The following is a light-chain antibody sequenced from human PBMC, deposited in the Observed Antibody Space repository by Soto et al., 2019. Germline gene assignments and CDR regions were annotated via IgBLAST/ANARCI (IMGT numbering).Light chain of an antibody. CDR1: QSISNY. J-gene: IGKJ5*01. CDR2: GAS. V-gene: IGKV3D-15*01. Sequence: IVFTQCSATLSFSPGRRPNRSSMVKQSISNYLAWYQQKPGQAPRLLIYGASSRATGIPDRFSGSGSGTDFTLTISSLQSEDVAVYYCQQYDKSPPITFGQGSRLEIK. CDR3: QQYDKSPPIT.